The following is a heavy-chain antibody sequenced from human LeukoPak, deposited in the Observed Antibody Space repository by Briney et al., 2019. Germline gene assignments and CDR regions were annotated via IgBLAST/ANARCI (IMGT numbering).Heavy chain of an antibody. V-gene: IGHV3-20*04. CDR1: GFTFDDYG. CDR2: INWNGGST. CDR3: ARVVPITIFDY. D-gene: IGHD3-3*01. J-gene: IGHJ4*02. Sequence: RPGGSLRLSCAASGFTFDDYGMSWVRHAPGKGLEWVSGINWNGGSTVYADSVKGRFTISRDNAKNSLYLQMNSLRAEDTALYYCARVVPITIFDYWGQGTLVTVSS.